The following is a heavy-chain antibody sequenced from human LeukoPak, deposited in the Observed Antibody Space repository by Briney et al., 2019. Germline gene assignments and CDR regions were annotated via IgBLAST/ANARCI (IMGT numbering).Heavy chain of an antibody. D-gene: IGHD3-10*01. Sequence: ASVTVSSKASGSIFTSYDIKWVRPATGQGIEWIGWMIPNSGNTGYAQKFQGGVTMTRNTSMSTAYMELSSLRSEDTAVYYCARGLYRRYMVRGVRFDPWGQGTLVTVSS. CDR2: MIPNSGNT. CDR3: ARGLYRRYMVRGVRFDP. J-gene: IGHJ5*02. V-gene: IGHV1-8*01. CDR1: GSIFTSYD.